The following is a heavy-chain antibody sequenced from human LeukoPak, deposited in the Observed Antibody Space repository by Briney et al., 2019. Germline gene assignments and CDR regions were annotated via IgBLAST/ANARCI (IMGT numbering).Heavy chain of an antibody. CDR2: FYPEDGET. D-gene: IGHD2-8*01. V-gene: IGHV1-24*01. CDR3: ATLMVYGPRGYFDY. Sequence: ASVKVSCKVSGYTLTELSMHWVRPAPGKGLEWMGGFYPEDGETIYAQKFQGRVTMAEDTSTDTAYMELSSLRSEDTAVYYCATLMVYGPRGYFDYWGQGTLVTVSS. J-gene: IGHJ4*02. CDR1: GYTLTELS.